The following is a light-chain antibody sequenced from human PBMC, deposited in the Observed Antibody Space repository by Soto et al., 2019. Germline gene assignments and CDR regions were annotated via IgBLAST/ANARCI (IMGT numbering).Light chain of an antibody. J-gene: IGKJ5*01. CDR3: QQRHMWTST. V-gene: IGKV3-11*01. CDR2: DXY. CDR1: QSFRCL. Sequence: EVVLKEFRVTLSLSPGERAPLSCRASQSFRCLLAGCQQKPGQAPRLXXYDXYNRATGIPPRLSGSGSGTDFTLPISSLEPEYVAVYYCQQRHMWTSTFGQGTRLEI.